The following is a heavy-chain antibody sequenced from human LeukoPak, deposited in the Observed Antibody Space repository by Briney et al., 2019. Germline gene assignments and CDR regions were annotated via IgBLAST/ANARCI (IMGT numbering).Heavy chain of an antibody. V-gene: IGHV3-7*01. CDR3: ARIDSRRTFDI. D-gene: IGHD1-14*01. Sequence: GGSLRLSCEASGFTFTTYSMTWVRQAPGKGLEWVANINEDGNKKYYADSVKGRFTISRDNAKNSLSLQMNNLRFEGTAVYYCARIDSRRTFDIWGQGTMVTVSS. CDR1: GFTFTTYS. CDR2: INEDGNKK. J-gene: IGHJ3*02.